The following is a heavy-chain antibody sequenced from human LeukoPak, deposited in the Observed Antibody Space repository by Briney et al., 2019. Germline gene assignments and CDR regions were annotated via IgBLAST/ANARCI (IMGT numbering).Heavy chain of an antibody. CDR1: GGSFSGYY. CDR2: INHSGST. V-gene: IGHV4-34*01. Sequence: SETLSLACAVYGGSFSGYYWSWIRQPPGKGLEWIGEINHSGSTNYNPSLKSRVTISVDTSKNQFSLKLSSVTAADTAVYYCARLGFDYWGQGTLVTVSS. CDR3: ARLGFDY. J-gene: IGHJ4*02.